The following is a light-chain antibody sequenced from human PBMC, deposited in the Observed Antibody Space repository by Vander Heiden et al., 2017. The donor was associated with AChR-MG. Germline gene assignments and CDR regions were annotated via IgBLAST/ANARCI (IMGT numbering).Light chain of an antibody. CDR3: AAWDDSLNGWV. Sequence: QTVLTQPLSASGTPGQKVTISGTRSRSNIRSNTVNWYQQHPGTAPKLLIYSNNQRPSGVPDRFSGSKSGTSASLAISGLQSEDEADYYCAAWDDSLNGWVFGGGTKLTVL. CDR1: RSNIRSNT. V-gene: IGLV1-44*01. CDR2: SNN. J-gene: IGLJ3*02.